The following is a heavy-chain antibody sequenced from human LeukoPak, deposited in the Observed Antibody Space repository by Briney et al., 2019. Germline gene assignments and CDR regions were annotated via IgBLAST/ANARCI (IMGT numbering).Heavy chain of an antibody. CDR1: GGTFSGYA. V-gene: IGHV1-69*06. CDR3: AGTNYYGSGSYYNVFRSSWFDP. J-gene: IGHJ5*02. CDR2: IIPIFGTA. D-gene: IGHD3-10*01. Sequence: SVKVSCKASGGTFSGYAISWVRQAPGQGLEWMGGIIPIFGTANYAQKFQGRVTITADKSTSTAYMELSSLRSEDTAVYYCAGTNYYGSGSYYNVFRSSWFDPWGQGTLVTVSS.